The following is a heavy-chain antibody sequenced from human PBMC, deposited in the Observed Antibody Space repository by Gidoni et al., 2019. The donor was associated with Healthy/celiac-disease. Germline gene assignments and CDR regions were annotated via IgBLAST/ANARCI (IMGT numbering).Heavy chain of an antibody. Sequence: QVQLQQWGAGLLKPSETLSLTCAVYGGSFSGYYWSWIRQPPGKGLGWIGEINHSGSTNYNPSLKSRVTISVDTSKNQFSLKLSSVTAADTAVYYCARNGYCTNGVCYDYWGQGTLVTVSS. V-gene: IGHV4-34*01. CDR1: GGSFSGYY. D-gene: IGHD2-8*01. CDR3: ARNGYCTNGVCYDY. J-gene: IGHJ4*02. CDR2: INHSGST.